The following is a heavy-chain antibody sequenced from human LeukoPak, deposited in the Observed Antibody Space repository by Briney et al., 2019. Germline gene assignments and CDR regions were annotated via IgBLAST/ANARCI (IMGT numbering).Heavy chain of an antibody. J-gene: IGHJ3*02. CDR2: ISHDGSNK. CDR1: GFTFSSYG. Sequence: GGSLRLSCAASGFTFSSYGMHWVRQAPGKGLEWVAVISHDGSNKYYADSVKGRFTISRDNSKNTLYLQMNSLRAEDTAVYYCAKGEAFDIWGQGTMVTVSS. V-gene: IGHV3-30*18. CDR3: AKGEAFDI. D-gene: IGHD1-26*01.